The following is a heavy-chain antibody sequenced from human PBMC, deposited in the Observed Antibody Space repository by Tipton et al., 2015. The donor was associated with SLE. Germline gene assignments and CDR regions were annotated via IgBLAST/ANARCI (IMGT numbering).Heavy chain of an antibody. J-gene: IGHJ4*02. V-gene: IGHV4-59*11. CDR1: GDSITSPF. Sequence: TLSLTCNVSGDSITSPFWNWIRQPPGKGLEWIGYIYHSGSTNYNPPLKSRVTMSVDTSKNQFSLKLSSVTAADTAVYYCARLSLGEEYFFDYWGQGTLVSVSS. CDR2: IYHSGST. D-gene: IGHD3-10*01. CDR3: ARLSLGEEYFFDY.